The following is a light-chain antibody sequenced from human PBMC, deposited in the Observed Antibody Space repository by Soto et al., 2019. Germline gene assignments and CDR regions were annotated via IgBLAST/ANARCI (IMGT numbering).Light chain of an antibody. CDR1: SSDVGGYNY. CDR3: CSHAGGYAFV. V-gene: IGLV2-11*01. J-gene: IGLJ1*01. Sequence: QSALTQPRSVSGSPGQSVSISCTGASSDVGGYNYVSWYQQHPGKAPKLMIYDVSKRPSGVPDRFSGSKSGNTASLTISGLQAEDEADYYCCSHAGGYAFVFGTGTKVTVL. CDR2: DVS.